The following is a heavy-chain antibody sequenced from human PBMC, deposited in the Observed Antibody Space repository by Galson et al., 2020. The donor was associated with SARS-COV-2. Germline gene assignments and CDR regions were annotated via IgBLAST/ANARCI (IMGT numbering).Heavy chain of an antibody. CDR3: ARGKFLGQLGNWFDP. CDR2: IYTNGST. V-gene: IGHV4-61*02. J-gene: IGHJ5*02. CDR1: GGSISSGSSY. D-gene: IGHD6-13*01. Sequence: SETLSLTCTVSGGSISSGSSYWSWIRQPAGKGLEWIGRIYTNGSTNYNPSLKSRVTISVEPSKNQFSLKLSYVTAADTAVYYCARGKFLGQLGNWFDPWAQGTLVAVSS.